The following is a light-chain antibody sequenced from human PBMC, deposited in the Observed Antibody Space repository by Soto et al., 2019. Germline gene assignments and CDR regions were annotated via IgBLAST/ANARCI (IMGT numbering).Light chain of an antibody. CDR2: EGS. V-gene: IGLV2-23*01. CDR1: SSDVGRYNL. J-gene: IGLJ3*02. CDR3: CSYAASTTWV. Sequence: QSALTQPASVSGSPGQSITISCAGTSSDVGRYNLVSWFQQHPGKAHKLMIYEGSKRPSGVSNRFSGSKSGNTASLTISGLQAEDEADYYCCSYAASTTWVFGGGTKLTVL.